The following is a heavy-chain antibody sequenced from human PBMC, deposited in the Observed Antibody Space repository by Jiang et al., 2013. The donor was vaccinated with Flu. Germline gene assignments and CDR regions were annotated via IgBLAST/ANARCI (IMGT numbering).Heavy chain of an antibody. Sequence: GPGLVKPSETLSLTCTVSGGSIGSYYWSWIRQPPGKGLEWIGCIYHSGSTNYNPSLESRITISLDTSKNQFSLNLSSVTAADTAVYYCAGDPSSTWAFDNWGQGTLVTV. CDR1: GGSIGSYY. CDR3: AGDPSSTWAFDN. J-gene: IGHJ4*02. V-gene: IGHV4-59*01. D-gene: IGHD6-13*01. CDR2: IYHSGST.